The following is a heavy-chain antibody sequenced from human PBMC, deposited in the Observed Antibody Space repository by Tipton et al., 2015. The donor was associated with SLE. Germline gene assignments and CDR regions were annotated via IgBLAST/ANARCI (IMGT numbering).Heavy chain of an antibody. CDR2: IWYSGGNT. D-gene: IGHD6-13*01. Sequence: SLRLSCAASGFTFSNYGMHWGRQAPGKGLEWVAFIWYSGGNTYYADSVKGRFTISRDNSKNSVYLEMNSLRVEDTAVYYCARVNEPAGTDFYFDYWGQGTLVTVSS. V-gene: IGHV3-33*01. J-gene: IGHJ4*02. CDR3: ARVNEPAGTDFYFDY. CDR1: GFTFSNYG.